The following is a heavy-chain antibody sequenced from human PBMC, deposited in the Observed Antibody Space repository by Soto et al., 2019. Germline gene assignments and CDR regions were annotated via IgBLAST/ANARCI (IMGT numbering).Heavy chain of an antibody. V-gene: IGHV4-34*01. CDR1: GGSFSGYY. CDR2: INHSGST. Sequence: PSETLSLTCAVHGGSFSGYYWSWIRQPPGKGLEWIGEINHSGSTNYNPSLKSRVTISVDTSKNQFSLKLSSVTAADTAVYYCARIAARPYYYYGMDVWGQGTTVTVS. J-gene: IGHJ6*02. D-gene: IGHD6-6*01. CDR3: ARIAARPYYYYGMDV.